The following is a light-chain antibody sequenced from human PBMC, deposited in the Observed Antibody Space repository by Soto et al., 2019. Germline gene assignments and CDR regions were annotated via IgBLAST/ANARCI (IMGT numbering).Light chain of an antibody. Sequence: QSVLTQPPSVSAAPGQRVTISCSGSSSNIGGNSVSWYQQLPGTAPKLLIYDDDKRPSGIPDRFSGSKSGTSATLGITGFQTGDEADYYCQSYDSRLSCSVFGTGTKVTVL. CDR1: SSNIGGNS. CDR3: QSYDSRLSCSV. J-gene: IGLJ1*01. V-gene: IGLV1-51*01. CDR2: DDD.